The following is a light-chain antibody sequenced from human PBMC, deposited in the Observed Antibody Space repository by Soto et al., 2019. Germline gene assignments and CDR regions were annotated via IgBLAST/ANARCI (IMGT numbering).Light chain of an antibody. V-gene: IGKV1-27*01. J-gene: IGKJ5*01. CDR1: QGFTNY. CDR2: AAS. CDR3: QKYNTAPYT. Sequence: DFQMTHSPSSLSASVGDTVTLTCRASQGFTNYLAWYQQKPGKAPKLLIYAASTLQSGVPPRFSGSGSGTHFTLTISSLQPEDAATYYCQKYNTAPYTFGQGTRLEIK.